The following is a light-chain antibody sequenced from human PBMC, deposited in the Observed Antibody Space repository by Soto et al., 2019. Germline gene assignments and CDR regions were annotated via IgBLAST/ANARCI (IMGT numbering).Light chain of an antibody. Sequence: QSVVTQPPSASGAPGQWVTISCSGSRSNIGSHYISWYQHLPGTAPKLLIYKDSQRPSGVPDRFSGSKSGTSASLAIGGLRSEDEGSYYCATWDDSLGRRVLFGGVTKVTVL. J-gene: IGLJ3*02. V-gene: IGLV1-47*01. CDR2: KDS. CDR3: ATWDDSLGRRVL. CDR1: RSNIGSHY.